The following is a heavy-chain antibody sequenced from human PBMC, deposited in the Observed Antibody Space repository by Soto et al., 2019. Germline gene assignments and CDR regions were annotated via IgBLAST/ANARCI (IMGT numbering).Heavy chain of an antibody. J-gene: IGHJ4*02. CDR2: IKQDGSEK. V-gene: IGHV3-7*01. D-gene: IGHD3-22*01. Sequence: GGSLRLSCAASGFTFSSYWMSWVRQAPGKGLEWVANIKQDGSEKYYVDSVKGRFTISRDNARNTLYLQIYSLRTEDAAVYYCASSYFYDSGGYYPFDYWGQGTLVTVSS. CDR3: ASSYFYDSGGYYPFDY. CDR1: GFTFSSYW.